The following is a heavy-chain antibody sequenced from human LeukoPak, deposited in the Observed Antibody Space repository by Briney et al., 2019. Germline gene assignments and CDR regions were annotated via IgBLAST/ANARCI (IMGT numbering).Heavy chain of an antibody. CDR2: ISSSSSYI. D-gene: IGHD3-22*01. J-gene: IGHJ1*01. CDR1: GFTFSSYS. V-gene: IGHV3-21*01. CDR3: ARGDSSGYYNVRYFQH. Sequence: GGSLRLSCAASGFTFSSYSMNWVRQAPGKGLEWVSSISSSSSYIYYADSVKGRFTISRDNAKNSLYLQMNSLRTEDTAVYYCARGDSSGYYNVRYFQHWGQGTLVTVSS.